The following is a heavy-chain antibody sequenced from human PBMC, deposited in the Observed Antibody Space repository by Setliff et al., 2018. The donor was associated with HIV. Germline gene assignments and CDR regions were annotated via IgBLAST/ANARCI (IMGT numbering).Heavy chain of an antibody. J-gene: IGHJ1*01. Sequence: GGSLRLSCAASGFTFKDYAIHWVRQTPGKGLEWVACIQYDGATKHYADSVKGRFTISRDNSKNSLYLQMNSLRAGDTAVYYCSYYYDSSGYLTKYFQHWGQGTLVTVSS. D-gene: IGHD3-22*01. V-gene: IGHV3-30*02. CDR1: GFTFKDYA. CDR2: IQYDGATK. CDR3: SYYYDSSGYLTKYFQH.